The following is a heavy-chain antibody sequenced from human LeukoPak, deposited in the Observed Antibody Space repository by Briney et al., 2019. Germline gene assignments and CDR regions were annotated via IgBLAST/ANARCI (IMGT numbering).Heavy chain of an antibody. J-gene: IGHJ6*03. V-gene: IGHV4-34*01. Sequence: PSETLSLTCAVYGGSFSGYYWSWLRQPPGKGLEWIGEINHSGSTNYNPSLKSRVTISVDTSKNQFSLKLSSVTAADTAVYYCARAYSSSWYTSYYYYYMDVWGKGTTVTISS. CDR1: GGSFSGYY. CDR2: INHSGST. CDR3: ARAYSSSWYTSYYYYYMDV. D-gene: IGHD6-13*01.